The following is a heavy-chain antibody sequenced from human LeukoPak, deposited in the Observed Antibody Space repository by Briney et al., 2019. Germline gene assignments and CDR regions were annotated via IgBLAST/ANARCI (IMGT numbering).Heavy chain of an antibody. Sequence: GGSLRLSCAASGFTLSSYWMTWIRQAPGKGLEWVANNKEDGTDKYYVDSVKGRFTISRDNARNSLYLQMNSLRAEDTAVYYCARDPFMTTGWGIDYWGQGTLVTVSS. CDR1: GFTLSSYW. V-gene: IGHV3-7*03. CDR3: ARDPFMTTGWGIDY. CDR2: NKEDGTDK. J-gene: IGHJ4*02. D-gene: IGHD4-17*01.